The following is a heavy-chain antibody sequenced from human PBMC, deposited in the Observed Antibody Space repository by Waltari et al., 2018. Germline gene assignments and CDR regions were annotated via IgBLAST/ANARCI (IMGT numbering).Heavy chain of an antibody. D-gene: IGHD3-10*01. J-gene: IGHJ4*02. CDR3: AREQYELLWELDY. Sequence: QVQLVESGGGEVQPGRSLRLSCAASGSTFRTYSMHWVRQAPGKGLEWVAFISYDGSNKYYADSVKGRFTISRDNSENTMYLEMNSLRAEDTAVFYCAREQYELLWELDYWGQGTLVTVSS. CDR1: GSTFRTYS. CDR2: ISYDGSNK. V-gene: IGHV3-30-3*01.